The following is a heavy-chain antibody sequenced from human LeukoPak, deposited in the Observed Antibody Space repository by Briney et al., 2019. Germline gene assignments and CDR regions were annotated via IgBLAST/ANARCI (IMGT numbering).Heavy chain of an antibody. CDR2: IKQDGSEK. V-gene: IGHV3-7*01. J-gene: IGHJ4*02. Sequence: PGGSLRLPCVVSGFTLSNSWMSWVRQAPGKGLEWVANIKQDGSEKYYVDSVKGRFTISRDNAKNSLYLQMNSLRAEDTAVYYCATLVATTQFDYWGQGTLVTVSS. CDR1: GFTLSNSW. D-gene: IGHD5-12*01. CDR3: ATLVATTQFDY.